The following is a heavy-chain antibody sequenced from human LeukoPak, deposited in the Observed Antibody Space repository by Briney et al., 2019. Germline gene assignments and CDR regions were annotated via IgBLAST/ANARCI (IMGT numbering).Heavy chain of an antibody. D-gene: IGHD4-23*01. Sequence: SETLSLTCTVSGGSISSSSYYWGWIRQPPGKGLEWIGSIYYSGSTYYNPSLKSRVTISVDTSKNQFSLKLSSVTVADTAVYYCARFDYGGGYWGQGTLVTVSS. V-gene: IGHV4-39*01. CDR1: GGSISSSSYY. J-gene: IGHJ4*02. CDR3: ARFDYGGGY. CDR2: IYYSGST.